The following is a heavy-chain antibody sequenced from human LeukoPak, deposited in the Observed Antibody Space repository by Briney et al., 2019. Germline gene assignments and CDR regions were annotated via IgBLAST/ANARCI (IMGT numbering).Heavy chain of an antibody. CDR2: IYHSGST. CDR3: ARADDDAFDI. V-gene: IGHV4-59*01. CDR1: GGSISSYY. Sequence: PSETLSLTCTVSGGSISSYYWSWIRQPPGKGLEWIGYIYHSGSTNYNPSLKSRVTISVDTSKNQFSLKLSSVTAADTAVYYCARADDDAFDIWGQGTMVTVSS. J-gene: IGHJ3*02.